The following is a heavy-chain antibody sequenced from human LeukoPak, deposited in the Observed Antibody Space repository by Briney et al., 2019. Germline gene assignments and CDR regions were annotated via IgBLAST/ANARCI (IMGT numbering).Heavy chain of an antibody. CDR3: ARVAERGGGWYKWYFDL. D-gene: IGHD6-19*01. Sequence: SGGSLRLSCAASGFTFSSYGMHWVRQAPGKGLEWVAVISYDGSNKYYADSVKGRFTISRDNSKNTLYLQMNSLRAEDTAVYYCARVAERGGGWYKWYFDLWGRGTVVTVSS. J-gene: IGHJ2*01. V-gene: IGHV3-30*03. CDR1: GFTFSSYG. CDR2: ISYDGSNK.